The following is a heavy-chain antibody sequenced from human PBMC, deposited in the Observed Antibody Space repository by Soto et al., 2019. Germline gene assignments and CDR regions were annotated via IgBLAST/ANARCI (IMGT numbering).Heavy chain of an antibody. CDR1: GYTFTSYN. V-gene: IGHV1-46*01. D-gene: IGHD3-22*01. Sequence: ASVKVSCKASGYTFTSYNMHWVRQAPGQGLEWMGIINPSGGSTSYAQKFQGRVTMTRDTSTSTVYMELSSLRSEDTAVYYCARDHDSSGYPTYYFDYWGQGTLVTVSS. CDR3: ARDHDSSGYPTYYFDY. CDR2: INPSGGST. J-gene: IGHJ4*02.